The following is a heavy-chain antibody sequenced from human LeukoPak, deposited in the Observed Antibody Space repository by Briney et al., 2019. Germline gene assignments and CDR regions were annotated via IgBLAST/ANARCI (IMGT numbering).Heavy chain of an antibody. Sequence: GGSLRLSCAASGFTFSSYSMNWVRQAPGKGLEWVSSISSSSSYIYSADSVKGRFTISRDNAKNSLYLQMNSLRAEDTAVYYCAKGKWELPYYFDYWGQGTLVTVSS. CDR1: GFTFSSYS. CDR3: AKGKWELPYYFDY. CDR2: ISSSSSYI. D-gene: IGHD1-26*01. V-gene: IGHV3-21*04. J-gene: IGHJ4*02.